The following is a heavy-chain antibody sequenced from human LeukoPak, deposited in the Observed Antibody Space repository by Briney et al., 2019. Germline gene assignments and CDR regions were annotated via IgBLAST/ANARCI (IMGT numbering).Heavy chain of an antibody. J-gene: IGHJ4*02. D-gene: IGHD1-26*01. Sequence: GGSLRLSCAASGFTFSSYAMHWVRQAPGKGLEWVAVISYDGSNKYYADSVKGRFTISRDNAKNSLQMNSLRGEDTAVYYCARDFAFYGVAATPAYWGQGTLVTVSS. V-gene: IGHV3-30*04. CDR1: GFTFSSYA. CDR2: ISYDGSNK. CDR3: ARDFAFYGVAATPAY.